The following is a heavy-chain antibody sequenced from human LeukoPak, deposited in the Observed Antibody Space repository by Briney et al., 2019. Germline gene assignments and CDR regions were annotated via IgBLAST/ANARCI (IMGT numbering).Heavy chain of an antibody. CDR2: INPNSGGT. CDR3: ARARKPRVTVGITGTTAFYYYGMDA. D-gene: IGHD1-20*01. CDR1: GYTFTAYY. Sequence: ASVRVSCKASGYTFTAYYMHWVRQAPGQGLEWMGWINPNSGGTNYAQKFQGRVTMTRDTSISTAYMELSRLRSDDTAVYYCARARKPRVTVGITGTTAFYYYGMDAWGQGTTVTVSS. V-gene: IGHV1-2*02. J-gene: IGHJ6*02.